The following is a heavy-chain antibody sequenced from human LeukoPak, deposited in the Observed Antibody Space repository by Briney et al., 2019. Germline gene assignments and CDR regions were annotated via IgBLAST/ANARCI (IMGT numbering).Heavy chain of an antibody. V-gene: IGHV1-18*01. CDR2: ISAYNGNT. CDR1: GYTFTSYG. D-gene: IGHD1-26*01. CDR3: ARDSHDGSFFYFQH. J-gene: IGHJ1*01. Sequence: ASVKVSCKASGYTFTSYGVSWVRQAPGQGLEWMGWISAYNGNTNYAQNLQDRVTMTTDTFTSTAYMELRSLRSDDTAVYYCARDSHDGSFFYFQHWGQGTLVTVSS.